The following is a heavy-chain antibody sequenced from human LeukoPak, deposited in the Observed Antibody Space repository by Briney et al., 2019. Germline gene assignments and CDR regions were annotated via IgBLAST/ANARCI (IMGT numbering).Heavy chain of an antibody. J-gene: IGHJ4*02. CDR3: ARGVGYDFWSGYRY. CDR1: GFTFSSYA. D-gene: IGHD3-3*01. CDR2: ISYDGSNK. V-gene: IGHV3-30-3*01. Sequence: GGSLRLSCAASGFTFSSYAMHWVRQAPGKGLEWVSVISYDGSNKYYADSVKGRFTISRDDSKNTLFLQMNSLRADDTAMYYCARGVGYDFWSGYRYWGQGALVTVSS.